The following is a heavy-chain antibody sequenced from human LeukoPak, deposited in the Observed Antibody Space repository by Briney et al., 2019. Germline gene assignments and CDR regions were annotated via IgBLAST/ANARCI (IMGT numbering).Heavy chain of an antibody. Sequence: SETLSLTCTVSGVSIRSYYWSWIGQPPGKGLEGVGYIFYSGTTDSNPSLKIRVTISVDTSKNQFSLKLSSVTAADTAVYYCARRGIALTGSWNWYFDLWGRGTLVTVSS. J-gene: IGHJ2*01. CDR1: GVSIRSYY. D-gene: IGHD6-19*01. CDR3: ARRGIALTGSWNWYFDL. V-gene: IGHV4-59*08. CDR2: IFYSGTT.